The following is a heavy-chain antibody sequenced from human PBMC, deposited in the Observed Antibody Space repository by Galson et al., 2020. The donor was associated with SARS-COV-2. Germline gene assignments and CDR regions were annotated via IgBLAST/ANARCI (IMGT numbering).Heavy chain of an antibody. CDR2: IYYSGST. CDR3: ASGSGSPAQVDY. V-gene: IGHV4-59*13. J-gene: IGHJ4*02. D-gene: IGHD1-26*01. CDR1: GGSISSYY. Sequence: SETLSLTCTVSGGSISSYYWSWIRQPPGKGLEWIGYIYYSGSTNYNPSLKSRVTISVDTSKNQFSLKLSSVTAADTAVYYCASGSGSPAQVDYWGQGTLVTVSS.